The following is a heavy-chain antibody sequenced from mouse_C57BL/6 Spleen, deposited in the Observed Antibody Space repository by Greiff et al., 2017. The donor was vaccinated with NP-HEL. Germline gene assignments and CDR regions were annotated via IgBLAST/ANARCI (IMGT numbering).Heavy chain of an antibody. D-gene: IGHD1-1*01. CDR2: IDPSDSYT. CDR1: GYTFTSYW. V-gene: IGHV1-59*01. J-gene: IGHJ2*01. CDR3: ARVNGSSYIDY. Sequence: QVQLQQPGVELVRPGTSVKLSCKASGYTFTSYWMHWVKQRPGQGLEWIGVIDPSDSYTNYNQKFKGKATLTVDTSSSTAYMQLSSLTSEDSAVYYCARVNGSSYIDYWGQGTTLTVSS.